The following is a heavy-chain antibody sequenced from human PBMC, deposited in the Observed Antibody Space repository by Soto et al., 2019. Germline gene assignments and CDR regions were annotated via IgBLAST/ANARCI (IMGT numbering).Heavy chain of an antibody. CDR3: AHPRGYGVFDAVDI. CDR1: GFIFITYA. J-gene: IGHJ3*02. V-gene: IGHV3-23*01. D-gene: IGHD4-17*01. Sequence: WGSLRLSCAASGFIFITYAINFFRHFPWKGLEWVSAISSSGDSAYYAESVRGRFTISRDNSINTLYLQMRSLRPEDTAVYYCAHPRGYGVFDAVDIWGQGTMVTVSS. CDR2: ISSSGDSA.